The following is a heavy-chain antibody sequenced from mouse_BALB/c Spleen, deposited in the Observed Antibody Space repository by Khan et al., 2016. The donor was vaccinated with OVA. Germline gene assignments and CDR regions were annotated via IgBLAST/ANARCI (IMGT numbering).Heavy chain of an antibody. CDR1: EFSLTGYG. D-gene: IGHD2-10*01. V-gene: IGHV2-6-7*01. Sequence: VQLQESGPGLVAPSQSLSITCTVSEFSLTGYGVNWVRQPPGKGLEWLGMIWGDGSTDYNSALKSRLNLSKDNSKSHVFLKMNSLQTDDTARYYCARAYYGNYREAMDYWGQGTSVTVSS. CDR3: ARAYYGNYREAMDY. CDR2: IWGDGST. J-gene: IGHJ4*01.